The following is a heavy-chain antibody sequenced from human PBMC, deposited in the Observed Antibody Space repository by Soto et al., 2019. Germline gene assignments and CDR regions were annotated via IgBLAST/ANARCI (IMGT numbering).Heavy chain of an antibody. CDR1: VCSLSSGSYH. CDR3: ARLERAFDI. V-gene: IGHV4-39*01. Sequence: SSTXSLTCTVSVCSLSSGSYHWGWIRQPPGQGPEWIGNTFYSGSTYYNPSLKSRVTISVDTAKNQFSLMLSSVTAADTAVYYSARLERAFDIWGQGTMVTVSS. J-gene: IGHJ3*02. D-gene: IGHD1-1*01. CDR2: TFYSGST.